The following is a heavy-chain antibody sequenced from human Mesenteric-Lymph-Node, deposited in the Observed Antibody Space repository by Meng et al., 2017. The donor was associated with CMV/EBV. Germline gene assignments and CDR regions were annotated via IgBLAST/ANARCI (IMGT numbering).Heavy chain of an antibody. Sequence: SETLSLTCAVYGGSFSGYYWSWIRQPPGKGLEWIGEINHSGSTNYNPSLKSRVTISVDTSQNQFSLRLSSATAADTAVYYCATFKGDMGSFDYWGQGTLVTVSS. CDR1: GGSFSGYY. J-gene: IGHJ4*02. V-gene: IGHV4-34*01. D-gene: IGHD2-15*01. CDR2: INHSGST. CDR3: ATFKGDMGSFDY.